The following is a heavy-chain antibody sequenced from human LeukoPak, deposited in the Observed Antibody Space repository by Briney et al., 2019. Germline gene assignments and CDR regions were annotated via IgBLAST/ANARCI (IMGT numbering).Heavy chain of an antibody. CDR3: ARETILAVAGDF. D-gene: IGHD6-19*01. V-gene: IGHV3-48*01. CDR2: ISSTSITM. J-gene: IGHJ4*02. CDR1: GFTFNRNN. Sequence: GGSLRLSCAASGFTFNRNNMNWVRQAPGKGLEWISYISSTSITMCYADSVKGRFTISRDNAKNSLYLQMNSLRADDTAVYYCARETILAVAGDFWGQGTLVTVSS.